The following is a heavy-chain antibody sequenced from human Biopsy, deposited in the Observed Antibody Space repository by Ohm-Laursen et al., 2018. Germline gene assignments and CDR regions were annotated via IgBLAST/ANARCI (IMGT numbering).Heavy chain of an antibody. CDR3: VRGRAY. CDR1: GFTFSSYA. CDR2: IYLDGNT. Sequence: SPRLSCAASGFTFSSYAMSWVRQAPGKGLEWVSIIYLDGNTYYTDSVKGRFTISRDNSKNALYLQMNSLRPADTAKYYCVRGRAYWGQGTLVTVSS. V-gene: IGHV3-23*03. J-gene: IGHJ4*02.